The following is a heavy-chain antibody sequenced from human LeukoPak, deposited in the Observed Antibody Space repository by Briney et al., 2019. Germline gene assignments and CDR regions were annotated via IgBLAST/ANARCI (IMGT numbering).Heavy chain of an antibody. CDR3: ATPIAAAGPVWYYMDV. J-gene: IGHJ6*03. V-gene: IGHV3-23*01. D-gene: IGHD6-13*01. CDR1: GFAFGSLS. CDR2: ISASADNT. Sequence: PGGSLRLSCVASGFAFGSLSMSWVRQAPGRGLEWVSDISASADNTHYADSVKGRFIIFRDNSKNTVFLQMNSLRAEDTAVYYCATPIAAAGPVWYYMDVWGKGTTVTVSS.